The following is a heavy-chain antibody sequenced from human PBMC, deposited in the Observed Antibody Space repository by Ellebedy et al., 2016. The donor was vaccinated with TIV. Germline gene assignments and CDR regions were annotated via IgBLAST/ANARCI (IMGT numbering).Heavy chain of an antibody. Sequence: AASVKVSCKASGYTFTSYGISWVRQAPGQGLEWMGWISAYNGNTNYAQKLQGRVTMTIDTSTSTAYMELRSLRSDDTAVYYCARLVYDYSFSDYWGQGTLVTVSS. J-gene: IGHJ4*02. D-gene: IGHD5/OR15-5a*01. V-gene: IGHV1-18*01. CDR3: ARLVYDYSFSDY. CDR1: GYTFTSYG. CDR2: ISAYNGNT.